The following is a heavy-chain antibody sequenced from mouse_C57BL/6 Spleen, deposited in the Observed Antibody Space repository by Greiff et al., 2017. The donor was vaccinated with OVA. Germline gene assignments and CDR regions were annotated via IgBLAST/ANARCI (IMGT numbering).Heavy chain of an antibody. Sequence: QVQLQQPGTELVKPGASVKLSCKASGYTFTSYWMHWVKQRPGQGLEWIGNINPSNGGTNYNEKFKSKATLTVDKSSGTAYMQLSSLTSEDSAVYYCARPFYYSNYDVWFAYWGQGTLVTVSA. CDR3: ARPFYYSNYDVWFAY. CDR2: INPSNGGT. D-gene: IGHD2-5*01. CDR1: GYTFTSYW. J-gene: IGHJ3*01. V-gene: IGHV1-53*01.